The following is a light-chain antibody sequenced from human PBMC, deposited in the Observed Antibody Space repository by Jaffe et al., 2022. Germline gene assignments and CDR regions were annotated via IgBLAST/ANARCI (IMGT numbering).Light chain of an antibody. J-gene: IGKJ4*01. CDR1: QSIGSN. Sequence: EIVMTQSPVTLSVSPGERATLSCRVSQSIGSNLAWYQQRPGQAPRLLIYDTSTRATGVPARFSGSGSGTEFTLTISTLQSEDFAVYYCQQFSDWPSLTFGGGTKVEIK. CDR2: DTS. V-gene: IGKV3-15*01. CDR3: QQFSDWPSLT.